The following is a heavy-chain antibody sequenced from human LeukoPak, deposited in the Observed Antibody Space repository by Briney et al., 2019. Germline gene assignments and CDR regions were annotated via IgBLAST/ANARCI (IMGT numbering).Heavy chain of an antibody. D-gene: IGHD5-18*01. V-gene: IGHV3-23*01. CDR1: GFIFSSYT. CDR2: ISANGDKS. CDR3: ARDTATVGYFDY. J-gene: IGHJ4*02. Sequence: PGGSLRLSCTASGFIFSSYTMSWVRQAPGGGLEWVSTISANGDKSYYAAPVRGRFTSSSDISKHPVDLQINSLRADDTVMYYCARDTATVGYFDYWGQGPLVTVSS.